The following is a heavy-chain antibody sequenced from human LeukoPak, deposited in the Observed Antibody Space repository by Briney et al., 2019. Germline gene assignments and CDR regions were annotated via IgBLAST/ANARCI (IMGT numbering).Heavy chain of an antibody. D-gene: IGHD3-3*01. CDR2: MNPNSGNT. J-gene: IGHJ6*03. CDR3: ARGLAISGYDFWSGYYTAQDYYYMDV. Sequence: ASVKVSCKASGYTLTSYDINWVRQATGQGLEWMGWMNPNSGNTGYAQKFQGRVTMTRNTSISTAYMELSSLRSEDTAVYYCARGLAISGYDFWSGYYTAQDYYYMDVWGKGTTVTVSS. CDR1: GYTLTSYD. V-gene: IGHV1-8*01.